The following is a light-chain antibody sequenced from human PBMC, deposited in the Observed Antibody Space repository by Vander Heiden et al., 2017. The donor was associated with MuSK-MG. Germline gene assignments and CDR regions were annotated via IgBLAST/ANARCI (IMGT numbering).Light chain of an antibody. CDR2: WGS. Sequence: DMVMPQSPLSLPVTPGEPASISCRSSQSLLHSNGYNYLDWYLQNPWQSPQLLIFWGSTRASGVPDRFSDSRPCTDFTLKSSRREAPDVGVYYCRQDLQTRTFGQGTKLEIK. J-gene: IGKJ1*01. CDR1: QSLLHSNGYNY. V-gene: IGKV2-28*01. CDR3: RQDLQTRT.